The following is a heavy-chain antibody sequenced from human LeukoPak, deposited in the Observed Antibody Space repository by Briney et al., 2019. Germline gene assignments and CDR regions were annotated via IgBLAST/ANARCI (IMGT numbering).Heavy chain of an antibody. D-gene: IGHD3/OR15-3a*01. Sequence: GGSLRLSCAASGFTFSSYGMSWVRQAPGKGLECVSSISGSGGSTNHADSVKGRFTISRDNSKNTLYLQMNSLRAEDTAVYYCAKVWTAYSDDYFDYWGQGTLVAVSS. CDR3: AKVWTAYSDDYFDY. V-gene: IGHV3-23*01. J-gene: IGHJ4*02. CDR1: GFTFSSYG. CDR2: ISGSGGST.